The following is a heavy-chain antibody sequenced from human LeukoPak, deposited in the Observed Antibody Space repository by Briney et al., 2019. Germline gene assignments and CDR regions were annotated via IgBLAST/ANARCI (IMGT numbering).Heavy chain of an antibody. D-gene: IGHD1-14*01. CDR1: GYTFVSNG. V-gene: IGHV1-18*01. Sequence: ASVKVSCKTSGYTFVSNGLSWVRQAPGRGLEWMGWISPYNGNTNYAQKFQGRVTMTTDTSTSTAYMELRSLRSDDTAVYYCARNRWEPERTDAFDIWGQGTMVSVSS. J-gene: IGHJ3*02. CDR2: ISPYNGNT. CDR3: ARNRWEPERTDAFDI.